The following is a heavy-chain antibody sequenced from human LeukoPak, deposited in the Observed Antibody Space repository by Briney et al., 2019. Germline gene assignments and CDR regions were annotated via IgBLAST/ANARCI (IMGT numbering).Heavy chain of an antibody. CDR3: ARALYYDFWSGYYGAYYYYMDV. Sequence: ASVNVSCKASGYTFTSYGISWVRQAPGQGLEWMGWISAYNGNTNYAQKLQGRVTMTTDTSTSTAYMELRSLRSDDTAVYYCARALYYDFWSGYYGAYYYYMDVWGKGTTVTVSS. CDR2: ISAYNGNT. V-gene: IGHV1-18*01. CDR1: GYTFTSYG. D-gene: IGHD3-3*01. J-gene: IGHJ6*03.